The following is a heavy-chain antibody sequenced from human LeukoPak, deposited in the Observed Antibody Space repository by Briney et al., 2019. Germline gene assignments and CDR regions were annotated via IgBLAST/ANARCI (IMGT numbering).Heavy chain of an antibody. CDR2: IYTSGST. J-gene: IGHJ5*02. CDR3: ARRKIGGTWFDP. CDR1: GDSISSGGYY. D-gene: IGHD1-26*01. V-gene: IGHV4-61*02. Sequence: PSQTLALTCTVSGDSISSGGYYWSWIRQPPGTGLPWIGRIYTSGSTNYNPSLKSRVTISVDTSKNQFSLKLSSVTAADTAVYYCARRKIGGTWFDPWGQGTLVTVSS.